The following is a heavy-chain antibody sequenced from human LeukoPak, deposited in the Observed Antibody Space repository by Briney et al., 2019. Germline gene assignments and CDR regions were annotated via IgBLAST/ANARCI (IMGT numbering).Heavy chain of an antibody. CDR2: MSFDGNNK. V-gene: IGHV3-30*18. Sequence: GGSLRLSCEASGFTFTSYGLHWVRLTPGKGLEWVAVMSFDGNNKLYADSVKDRLTISRDNSKNTLYLQSNSLTAEDTALYSCAKDLGFGGDYYGMDVWGKGITVTVSS. J-gene: IGHJ6*04. CDR1: GFTFTSYG. D-gene: IGHD3-10*01. CDR3: AKDLGFGGDYYGMDV.